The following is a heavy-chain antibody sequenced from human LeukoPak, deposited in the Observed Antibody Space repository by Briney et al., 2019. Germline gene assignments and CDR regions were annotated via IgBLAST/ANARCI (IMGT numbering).Heavy chain of an antibody. V-gene: IGHV1-18*04. Sequence: ASVKVSYKASGYTFINYGFTWVRQAPGQGLEWMGWISGYNGNTNYLQKFQGRVTMTTDTSTNTVYMELRSLSSDDTAVYYCARVSTNSRVGGYDPQWYFDLWGRGTLVTVSS. CDR1: GYTFINYG. CDR3: ARVSTNSRVGGYDPQWYFDL. D-gene: IGHD5-12*01. J-gene: IGHJ2*01. CDR2: ISGYNGNT.